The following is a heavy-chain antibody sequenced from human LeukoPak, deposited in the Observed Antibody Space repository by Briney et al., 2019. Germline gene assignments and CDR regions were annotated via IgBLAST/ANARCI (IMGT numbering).Heavy chain of an antibody. V-gene: IGHV4-34*01. CDR1: GGSFSGYY. J-gene: IGHJ4*02. CDR2: INHSGST. D-gene: IGHD6-19*01. CDR3: AGSGWYKY. Sequence: ETPETLSLTCAVYGGSFSGYYWSWIRQPPGKGLEWIGEINHSGSTNYSPSLKSRVTISVDTSKNQFSLKLSSVTAADTAVYYCAGSGWYKYWGQGTLVTVSS.